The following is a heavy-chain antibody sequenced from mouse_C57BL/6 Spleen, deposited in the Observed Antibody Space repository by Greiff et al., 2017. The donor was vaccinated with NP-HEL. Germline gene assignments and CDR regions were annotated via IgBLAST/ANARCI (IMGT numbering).Heavy chain of an antibody. CDR1: GYTFTDYE. CDR3: TRLSYYNYIVFAY. J-gene: IGHJ3*01. CDR2: IYPATGGT. D-gene: IGHD2-12*01. V-gene: IGHV1-15*01. Sequence: QVQLKQSGAELVRPGASVTLSCKASGYTFTDYEINWVKQTPGHGLEWIGAIYPATGGTAYNQKFKGKAILTADKSSSTAYMELSSLTCEDSAVYFRTRLSYYNYIVFAYWVQGTLVTVSA.